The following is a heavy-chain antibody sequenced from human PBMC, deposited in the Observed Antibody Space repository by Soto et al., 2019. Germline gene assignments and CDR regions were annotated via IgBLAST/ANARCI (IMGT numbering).Heavy chain of an antibody. J-gene: IGHJ1*01. D-gene: IGHD6-6*01. CDR1: GFTVSSNY. Sequence: GGALRLSCVASGFTVSSNYMSWVRQAPGKGLEWVSIIYSGGSTYYADSVKGRFTISRDNFRNTLYLQMNSLRAEDTAVYYCATMMRAARESQHWGQGTLVTVSS. CDR2: IYSGGST. CDR3: ATMMRAARESQH. V-gene: IGHV3-53*01.